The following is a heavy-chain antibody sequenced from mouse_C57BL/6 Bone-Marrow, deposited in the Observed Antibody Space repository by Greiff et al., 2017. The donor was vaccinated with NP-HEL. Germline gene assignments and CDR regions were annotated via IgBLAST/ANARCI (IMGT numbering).Heavy chain of an antibody. Sequence: QVHVKQPGAELVKPGASVKMSCKASGYTFTSYWITWVKQRPGQGLEWIGDIYPGSGSTNYNEKFKSKATLTVDTSSSTAYMQLSSLTSEDSAVYYCARSRLPGAMDYWGQGTSVTVSS. CDR2: IYPGSGST. CDR1: GYTFTSYW. V-gene: IGHV1-55*01. CDR3: ARSRLPGAMDY. D-gene: IGHD2-2*01. J-gene: IGHJ4*01.